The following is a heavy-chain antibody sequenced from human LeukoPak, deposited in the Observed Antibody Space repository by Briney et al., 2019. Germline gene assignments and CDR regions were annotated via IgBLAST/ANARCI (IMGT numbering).Heavy chain of an antibody. Sequence: SETLSLTCAVYGGSFSGYYWSWIRQPPGKGLEWIGEINHSGSTNYNPSLKSRVTISVDTSKNQFSLKLSSVTAADTAVSYCARGRNYDFWSGFSNWFDPWGQGTLVTVSS. CDR1: GGSFSGYY. J-gene: IGHJ5*02. CDR3: ARGRNYDFWSGFSNWFDP. D-gene: IGHD3-3*01. V-gene: IGHV4-34*01. CDR2: INHSGST.